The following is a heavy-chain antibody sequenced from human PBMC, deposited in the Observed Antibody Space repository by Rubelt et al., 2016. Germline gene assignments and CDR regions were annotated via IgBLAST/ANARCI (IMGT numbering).Heavy chain of an antibody. V-gene: IGHV1-3*01. D-gene: IGHD6-19*01. J-gene: IGHJ4*02. CDR3: ATGYSSGWYVAY. CDR2: INAGNGNT. CDR1: GYSFTTYS. Sequence: QVQLVQSGAEVKKPGASVKVSCKAAGYSFTTYSIHWVRQAPGQRLEWMGWINAGNGNTKYSQKFQGRVTMTRDTSASTAYMELSSRRSEDTAIYYCATGYSSGWYVAYWGQGTLVTVSS.